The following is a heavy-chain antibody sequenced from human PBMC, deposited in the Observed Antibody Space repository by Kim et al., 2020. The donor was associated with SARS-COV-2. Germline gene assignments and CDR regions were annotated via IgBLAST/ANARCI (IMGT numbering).Heavy chain of an antibody. V-gene: IGHV1-46*01. Sequence: ASVKVSCKASGYTFTSYYMHWVRQAPGQGLEWMGIINPSGGSTSYAQKFQGRVTMTRDTSTSTVYMELSSLRSEDTAVYYCARAGVVVVAATYDAFDIWGQGTMVTVSS. CDR1: GYTFTSYY. CDR3: ARAGVVVVAATYDAFDI. CDR2: INPSGGST. J-gene: IGHJ3*02. D-gene: IGHD2-15*01.